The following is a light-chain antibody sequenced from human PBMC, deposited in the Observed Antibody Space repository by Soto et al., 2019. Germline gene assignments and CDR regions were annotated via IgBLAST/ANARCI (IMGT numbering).Light chain of an antibody. Sequence: QSALTQPRSVSGSPGQSVTISCTGTSSDVGAYNYVSWYQHHPGKAPKLVIYDVTKRPSGVPDRFAGSKSGNTASLTISRLQAEDEADYYCCSYAGSSLWVFGGGTKLTVL. CDR1: SSDVGAYNY. CDR2: DVT. V-gene: IGLV2-11*01. J-gene: IGLJ3*02. CDR3: CSYAGSSLWV.